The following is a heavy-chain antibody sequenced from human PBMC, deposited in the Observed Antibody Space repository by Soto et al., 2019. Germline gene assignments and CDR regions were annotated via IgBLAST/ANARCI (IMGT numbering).Heavy chain of an antibody. CDR3: ATGGSKRVRGAIVEVFPLEF. J-gene: IGHJ4*02. CDR1: GFTVTRNY. V-gene: IGHV3-53*02. CDR2: IHTGGKT. Sequence: ELQLVESGGGLIQPGGSLRLSCAASGFTVTRNYMTWVRLAPGKRLECVSTIHTGGKTFYTDSVKGRFTVSRAGSKNTVDLQMDPLRVEDTAVYYCATGGSKRVRGAIVEVFPLEFWGRGTVVTVSS. D-gene: IGHD3-10*01.